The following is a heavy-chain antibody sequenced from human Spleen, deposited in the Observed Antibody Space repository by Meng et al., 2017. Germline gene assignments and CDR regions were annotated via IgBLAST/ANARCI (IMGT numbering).Heavy chain of an antibody. Sequence: GGSLRLSCAASGFTFSSYGMHWVRQAPGKGLEWVAVIWYDGSNKYYADSVKGRFTISRDNSKNTLYLQMNSLRAEDTAVYYCARDQDGDGLNLDYWGQGTLVTVSS. J-gene: IGHJ4*02. D-gene: IGHD5-24*01. V-gene: IGHV3-33*01. CDR2: IWYDGSNK. CDR1: GFTFSSYG. CDR3: ARDQDGDGLNLDY.